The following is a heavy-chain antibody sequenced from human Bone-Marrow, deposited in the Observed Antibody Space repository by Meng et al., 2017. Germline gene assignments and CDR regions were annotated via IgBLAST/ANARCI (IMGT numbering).Heavy chain of an antibody. CDR2: ISSSSSYI. D-gene: IGHD4-17*01. CDR3: SRGDYERINDY. Sequence: VQLEEAGGGLGKPGGSLRLSCAASGFTFSSYSMNWVRKAPGKGLEWVSSISSSSSYIYYADSVKGRFTISRDNAKTSLYLQMNSLRAEDTAVYYCSRGDYERINDYWGQGTLVTVSS. CDR1: GFTFSSYS. V-gene: IGHV3-21*01. J-gene: IGHJ4*02.